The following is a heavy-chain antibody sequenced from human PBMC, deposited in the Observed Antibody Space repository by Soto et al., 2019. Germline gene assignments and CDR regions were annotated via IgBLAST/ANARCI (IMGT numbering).Heavy chain of an antibody. Sequence: ASVEVSCRASGYTFTGYYMHWVRQAPGQGLEWMGWINPNSGGTNYAQKFQGRVTMTRDTSISTAYMELSRLRSDDTAVHYCAREVVPAAWGYYYYYGMDVWGQGTTVTVSS. J-gene: IGHJ6*02. D-gene: IGHD2-2*01. CDR1: GYTFTGYY. V-gene: IGHV1-2*02. CDR3: AREVVPAAWGYYYYYGMDV. CDR2: INPNSGGT.